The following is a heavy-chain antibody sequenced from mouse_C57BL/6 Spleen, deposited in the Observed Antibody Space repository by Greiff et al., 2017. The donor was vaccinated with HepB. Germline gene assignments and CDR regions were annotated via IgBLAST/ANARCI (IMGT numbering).Heavy chain of an antibody. Sequence: VQLKESGPELVKPGASVKISCKASGYTFTDYYMNWVKQSHGKSLEWIGDINPNNGGTSYNQKFKGKATLTVDKSSSTAYMELRSLTSEDSAVYYFARSGLGREYYFDYWGQGTTLTVSS. CDR3: ARSGLGREYYFDY. V-gene: IGHV1-26*01. D-gene: IGHD4-1*01. CDR2: INPNNGGT. J-gene: IGHJ2*01. CDR1: GYTFTDYY.